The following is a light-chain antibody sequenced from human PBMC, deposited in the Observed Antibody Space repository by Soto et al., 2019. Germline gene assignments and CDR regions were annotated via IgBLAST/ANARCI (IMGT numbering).Light chain of an antibody. CDR2: KAS. J-gene: IGKJ1*01. V-gene: IGKV1-5*03. CDR3: QQFNTYPRT. Sequence: DIQMTQSPSTLSASVGDRVTITCRASQTISSWLAWYQQKPGKAPKLLIYKASNLERGVPSRFSGSGSGTESSLTISSLQADDFATYYCQQFNTYPRTFGQGTKVEIK. CDR1: QTISSW.